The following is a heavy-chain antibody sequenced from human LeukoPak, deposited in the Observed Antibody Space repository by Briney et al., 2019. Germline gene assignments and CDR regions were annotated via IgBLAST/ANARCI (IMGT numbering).Heavy chain of an antibody. J-gene: IGHJ4*02. V-gene: IGHV4-34*01. CDR1: GGSFSDYY. Sequence: PSETLSLTCAVYGGSFSDYYWSWIRQPPGKGLEWIGEINHSGSTNYNPSLKSRVTISVDTSKNQFSLKLSFVTAADTAVYYCARGLVRGVIFPPVIDYWGQGTLVTVSS. CDR2: INHSGST. CDR3: ARGLVRGVIFPPVIDY. D-gene: IGHD3-10*01.